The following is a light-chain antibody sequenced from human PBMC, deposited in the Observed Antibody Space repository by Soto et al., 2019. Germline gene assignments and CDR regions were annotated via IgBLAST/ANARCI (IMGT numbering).Light chain of an antibody. V-gene: IGKV3-20*01. J-gene: IGKJ1*01. Sequence: EIVLTQSPGTLSLSPGERGTLSCRASQSVGSSQLAWYQQKVGQARRLLIYGASRRTTGIPARFSGSGSVTDFTVTFSRLEHEDVAVYYCREYSSSPRTLGHGTRVAIK. CDR1: QSVGSSQ. CDR2: GAS. CDR3: REYSSSPRT.